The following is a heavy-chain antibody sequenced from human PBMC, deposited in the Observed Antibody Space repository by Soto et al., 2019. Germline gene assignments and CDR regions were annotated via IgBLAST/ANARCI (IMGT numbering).Heavy chain of an antibody. CDR1: GGSISSYY. V-gene: IGHV4-59*01. CDR2: IYYSGST. J-gene: IGHJ4*02. D-gene: IGHD2-21*02. CDR3: ARGIYCGGDCYSTNFDY. Sequence: SETLSLTCTVSGGSISSYYWSWIRQPPGKGLEWIGYIYYSGSTNYNPSLKSRVTISVDTSKNQFSLKLSSVTAADTAVYYCARGIYCGGDCYSTNFDYWGQGTLVTVSS.